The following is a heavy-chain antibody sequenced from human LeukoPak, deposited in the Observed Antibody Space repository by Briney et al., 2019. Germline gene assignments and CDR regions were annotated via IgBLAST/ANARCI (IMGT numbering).Heavy chain of an antibody. J-gene: IGHJ4*02. Sequence: PGGSLRLSCAASGFIFSTYAMSWVRQAPGKGLEWVSTISGSGGGTYYADSVKGRFTISRDNSKNTLYLQMNSLRAEDTAVYYCAKERTFGPTTVTTAGYWGQGTLVTVSS. CDR2: ISGSGGGT. CDR1: GFIFSTYA. CDR3: AKERTFGPTTVTTAGY. D-gene: IGHD4-17*01. V-gene: IGHV3-23*01.